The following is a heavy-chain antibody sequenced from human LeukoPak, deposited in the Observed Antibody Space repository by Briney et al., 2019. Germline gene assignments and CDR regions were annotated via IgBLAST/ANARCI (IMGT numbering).Heavy chain of an antibody. CDR2: ISSSSYI. Sequence: GGSLRLSCVASGFTFSSYSMNWVRQAPGKGLEWVSFISSSSYIHYADSVKGRFTISRDNSKNTLYLQMNSLRAEDTAVYYCAKNGDRGAYCTGGTCYPYFYYYMDVWGKGTTVTI. D-gene: IGHD2-15*01. J-gene: IGHJ6*03. V-gene: IGHV3-21*04. CDR3: AKNGDRGAYCTGGTCYPYFYYYMDV. CDR1: GFTFSSYS.